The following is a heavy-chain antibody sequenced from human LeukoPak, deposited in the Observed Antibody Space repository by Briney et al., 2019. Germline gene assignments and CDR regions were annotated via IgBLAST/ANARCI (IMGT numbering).Heavy chain of an antibody. CDR2: IDSGDSDN. J-gene: IGHJ5*02. Sequence: GESLKISCKGSGYSFTSYWIGWVRQLPGKGLEWVGIIDSGDSDNRYSPSFQGQVTISADKSISTAYLPWSSLKVSDTAMCYCARHGEKSSDFWRGYPNNWFDPWGQGTLVTVSS. CDR1: GYSFTSYW. D-gene: IGHD3-3*01. CDR3: ARHGEKSSDFWRGYPNNWFDP. V-gene: IGHV5-51*01.